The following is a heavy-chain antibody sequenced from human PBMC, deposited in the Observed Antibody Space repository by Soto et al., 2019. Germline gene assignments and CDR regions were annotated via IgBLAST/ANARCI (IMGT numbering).Heavy chain of an antibody. CDR1: GGSISSGY. V-gene: IGHV4-59*08. J-gene: IGHJ4*02. Sequence: ETFSLTCTVSGGSISSGYWSWILQPPGKGLEWIGYIYYSGSTNYNPSLKSRVTISVDTSKNQFSLKLSSVTAADTAVYYCARLLDSGGESYARGFDYWGQGTLVTVSS. CDR3: ARLLDSGGESYARGFDY. CDR2: IYYSGST. D-gene: IGHD2-21*01.